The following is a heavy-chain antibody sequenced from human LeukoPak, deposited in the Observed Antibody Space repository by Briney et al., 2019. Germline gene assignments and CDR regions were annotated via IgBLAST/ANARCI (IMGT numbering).Heavy chain of an antibody. CDR1: GVTFSSYG. CDR3: TTKVIRGNSGDNYDD. V-gene: IGHV3-30*03. D-gene: IGHD5-12*01. CDR2: ISSDGNDK. J-gene: IGHJ4*02. Sequence: GGSLRLSCAASGVTFSSYGMHWVRQAPGKGLEWVALISSDGNDKLYGDSVKGRFTISRDDSKSTLYLQMNSLRAEDTAVYYCTTKVIRGNSGDNYDDWGQGTLVTVSS.